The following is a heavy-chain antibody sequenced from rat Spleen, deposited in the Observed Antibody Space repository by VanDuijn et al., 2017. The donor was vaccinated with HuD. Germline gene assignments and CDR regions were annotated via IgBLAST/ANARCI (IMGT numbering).Heavy chain of an antibody. CDR2: INKDSSKT. CDR3: VREERGVDY. Sequence: EVQLVASGGGLVQPGRSLKLSCAASGFTFSDYDMAWVRQTPTKGLEWIGEINKDSSKTNYIPSLKDKFTISRDNAQNTLYLQMSKLGSEDTAIYYCVREERGVDYWGQGVMVTVSS. J-gene: IGHJ2*01. V-gene: IGHV4-2*01. CDR1: GFTFSDYD.